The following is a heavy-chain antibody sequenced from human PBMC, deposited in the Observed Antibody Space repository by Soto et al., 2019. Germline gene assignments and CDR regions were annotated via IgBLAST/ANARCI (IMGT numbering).Heavy chain of an antibody. Sequence: EVQLLESGGGLVQPGGSLRLSCAASGFTFSSHVMSWVRQAPGKGLEWVSGISGSSGSTYYADSMKGRFTISRDNSKNTLYLQMNSLRAEDTAVYYCAKDLEGGYGSGTFDYWGQGTLVTVSS. CDR1: GFTFSSHV. J-gene: IGHJ4*02. D-gene: IGHD3-10*01. CDR2: ISGSSGST. CDR3: AKDLEGGYGSGTFDY. V-gene: IGHV3-23*01.